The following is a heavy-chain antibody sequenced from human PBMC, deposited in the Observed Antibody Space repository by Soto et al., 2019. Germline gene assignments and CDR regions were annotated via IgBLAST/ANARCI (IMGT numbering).Heavy chain of an antibody. D-gene: IGHD6-19*01. J-gene: IGHJ4*01. Sequence: PRGSLRLSCEGSGFTFSDYYISWIRQAPGKGLEWISYSSNSGTFSRYADSVKGRFSISRDNTKNTLYLQMNSLRAEDTAVYYCAKDYGIAVAGGFDSGGHVNLVTVS. CDR1: GFTFSDYY. V-gene: IGHV3-11*05. CDR2: SSNSGTFS. CDR3: AKDYGIAVAGGFDS.